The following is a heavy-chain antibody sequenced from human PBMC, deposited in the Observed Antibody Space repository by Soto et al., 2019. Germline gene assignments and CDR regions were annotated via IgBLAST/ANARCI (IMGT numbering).Heavy chain of an antibody. D-gene: IGHD1-7*01. CDR2: ISSNGGTT. CDR3: VRRVSGNYDY. CDR1: GFTFSSYD. V-gene: IGHV3-64*01. Sequence: EVQLAESGGGMVQPGGSLRLSCVASGFTFSSYDVHWVRQAPRKGLEYVSSISSNGGTTYYGNSVKGRFTISRDNSKNTLYLQMGSLRAEDMAVYYCVRRVSGNYDYWGQGTLVTVSS. J-gene: IGHJ4*02.